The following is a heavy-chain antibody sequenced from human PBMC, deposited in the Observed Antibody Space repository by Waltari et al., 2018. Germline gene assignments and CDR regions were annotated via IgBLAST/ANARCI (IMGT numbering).Heavy chain of an antibody. CDR2: IYHRGST. CDR1: GYSLSSGYY. V-gene: IGHV4-38-2*01. J-gene: IGHJ5*02. D-gene: IGHD6-25*01. Sequence: QVQLQESGPGLVKPSETLSLTCAVSGYSLSSGYYWGWIRQPPGKGLEWIGSIYHRGSTYYNPSLKSRVTISVDTSKNQFSLKLSSVTAADTAVYYCARRYSSGKNWFDPWGQGTLVTVSS. CDR3: ARRYSSGKNWFDP.